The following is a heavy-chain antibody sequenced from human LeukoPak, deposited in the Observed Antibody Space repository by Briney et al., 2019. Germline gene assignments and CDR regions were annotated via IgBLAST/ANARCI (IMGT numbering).Heavy chain of an antibody. CDR2: SGSKEDGT. Sequence: GGALRLSCSASGFPFSTLGMHWLRQARGKGLADISTSGSKEDGTYDEDSVKDTINISKNNSKNPIYLQMSRLTPEDTAVYYCVSPVFINFWGQGTLVTVSS. J-gene: IGHJ4*01. CDR1: GFPFSTLG. V-gene: IGHV3-64D*06. CDR3: VSPVFINF. D-gene: IGHD1-14*01.